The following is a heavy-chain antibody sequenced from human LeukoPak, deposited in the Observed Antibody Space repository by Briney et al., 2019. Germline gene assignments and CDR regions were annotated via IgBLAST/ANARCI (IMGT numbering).Heavy chain of an antibody. CDR1: GGSISGYY. D-gene: IGHD3-10*01. V-gene: IGHV4-4*09. Sequence: SETLSLTCGVSGGSISGYYWTWIRHSSGEGLEWIGFIHSSGSTKYNPSLESRVTISLDTSKNQFSLRLTSVTAADTAVYYCARQSGLIPNAFDIWGQGTVVTVSS. CDR2: IHSSGST. J-gene: IGHJ3*02. CDR3: ARQSGLIPNAFDI.